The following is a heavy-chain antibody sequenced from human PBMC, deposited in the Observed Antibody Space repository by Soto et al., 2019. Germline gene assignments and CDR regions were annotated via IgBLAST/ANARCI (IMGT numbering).Heavy chain of an antibody. Sequence: QLQLHESGSGQVKHSQTLSLTCAVSGGSISSGGYSWSWIRQPPGKGLEWIGYIYHSGSTYYNPSLKSRVTISVDRSKNQFSLKLSSVTAADTAVYYCARVPLYWGQGTLVTVSS. J-gene: IGHJ4*02. CDR1: GGSISSGGYS. CDR2: IYHSGST. V-gene: IGHV4-30-2*01. CDR3: ARVPLY.